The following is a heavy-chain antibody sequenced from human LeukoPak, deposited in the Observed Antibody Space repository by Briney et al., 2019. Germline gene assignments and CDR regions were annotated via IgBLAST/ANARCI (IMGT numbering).Heavy chain of an antibody. J-gene: IGHJ3*02. CDR1: GFTFSSYA. CDR2: ISGNGGNT. Sequence: GGSLRLSCAASGFTFSSYAMSWVRQAPGKGLEWVSHISGNGGNTYYADSVKGRFTISRDNSKNSLFLQMNSLRAEDTAVYYCARRSGTYLRDAFDIWGQGTMVTVSS. D-gene: IGHD1-26*01. V-gene: IGHV3-23*01. CDR3: ARRSGTYLRDAFDI.